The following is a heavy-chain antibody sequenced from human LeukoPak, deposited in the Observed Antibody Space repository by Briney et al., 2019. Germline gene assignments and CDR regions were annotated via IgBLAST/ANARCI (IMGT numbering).Heavy chain of an antibody. CDR1: GIIFSKYG. CDR2: VLGSGVPT. Sequence: GGSLRLSCAASGIIFSKYGMSWVRQAPGKGLEGVATVLGSGVPTYYADSVQGRFTISRDNSKNTLYLQMSSLRAEDTAIYYCAKDPNGDYIGTFDIWGQGTTVIVS. CDR3: AKDPNGDYIGTFDI. V-gene: IGHV3-23*01. D-gene: IGHD4-17*01. J-gene: IGHJ3*02.